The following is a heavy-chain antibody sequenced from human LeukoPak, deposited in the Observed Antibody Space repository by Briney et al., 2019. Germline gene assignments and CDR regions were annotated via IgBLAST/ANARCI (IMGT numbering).Heavy chain of an antibody. CDR1: GFTFSSYA. V-gene: IGHV3-23*01. Sequence: GASLRLSCAASGFTFSSYAMSWVRQAPGKGLEWVSAISGSGGSTYYADSVTGRFTISRDNSKNTLYLQMNSLRAEDTAVYYCAKDQNYDSSGYPDYWGQGTLVTVSS. J-gene: IGHJ4*02. CDR3: AKDQNYDSSGYPDY. CDR2: ISGSGGST. D-gene: IGHD3-22*01.